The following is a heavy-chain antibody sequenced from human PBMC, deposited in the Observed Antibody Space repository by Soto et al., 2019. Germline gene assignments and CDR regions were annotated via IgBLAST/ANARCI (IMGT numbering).Heavy chain of an antibody. CDR1: GGSINSGGYY. Sequence: LSLTCTVSGGSINSGGYYWSWIRQHPGKGLEWIGYIYYSGSTYYNPSLKSRVTISVDTSKNQFSLKLSSVTAADTAVYYCARENCSSTSCYTRSYGMDVWGQGTTVTVSS. J-gene: IGHJ6*02. D-gene: IGHD2-2*02. V-gene: IGHV4-31*03. CDR3: ARENCSSTSCYTRSYGMDV. CDR2: IYYSGST.